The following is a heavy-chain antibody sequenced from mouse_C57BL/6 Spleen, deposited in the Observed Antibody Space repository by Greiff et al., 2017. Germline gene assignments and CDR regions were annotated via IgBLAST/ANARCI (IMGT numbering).Heavy chain of an antibody. CDR3: ARGDYGSFTYYAMDY. CDR2: IHPNSGST. D-gene: IGHD1-1*01. J-gene: IGHJ4*01. Sequence: QVQLQQSGAELVKPGASVKLSCKASGYTFTSYWMHWVKQRPGQGLEWIGMIHPNSGSTNYNEKFKSKATLTVDKSSSTAYMQLSSLTSEDSAVYYCARGDYGSFTYYAMDYWGQGTSVTVSS. V-gene: IGHV1-64*01. CDR1: GYTFTSYW.